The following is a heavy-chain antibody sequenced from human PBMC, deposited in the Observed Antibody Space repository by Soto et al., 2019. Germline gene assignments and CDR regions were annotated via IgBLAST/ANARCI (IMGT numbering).Heavy chain of an antibody. Sequence: QVQMVESGGGVVQPGRSLRLSCAASGFPFSSYGFHWVRQAPGKGLEWVAVIWYDGSQRYYADSVKGRFIISRDDSKNTLYLQINSLGSEDTAVYYCAGDLGHYSRGASYFDYWGQGTLVTVSS. CDR1: GFPFSSYG. D-gene: IGHD3-22*01. V-gene: IGHV3-33*01. J-gene: IGHJ4*02. CDR3: AGDLGHYSRGASYFDY. CDR2: IWYDGSQR.